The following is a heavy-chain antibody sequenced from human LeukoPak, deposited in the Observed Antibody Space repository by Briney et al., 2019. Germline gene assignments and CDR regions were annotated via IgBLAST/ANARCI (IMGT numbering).Heavy chain of an antibody. CDR2: IGAYNGET. D-gene: IGHD2-15*01. J-gene: IGHJ4*02. CDR3: TRDHCRGDNCPSFDY. V-gene: IGHV1-18*04. Sequence: GASVKVSCKPSRYTFTSFGISWVRQAAGPGVEWMGWIGAYNGETNYAQKFQGRVTITTETSTSTAYTDLRSLRSDDAAVYYCTRDHCRGDNCPSFDYWGQGTLVTVSS. CDR1: RYTFTSFG.